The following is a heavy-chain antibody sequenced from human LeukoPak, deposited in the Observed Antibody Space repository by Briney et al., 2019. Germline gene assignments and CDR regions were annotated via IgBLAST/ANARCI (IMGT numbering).Heavy chain of an antibody. CDR1: GGSISSYY. Sequence: KPLETLSLTCTVSGGSISSYYWSWIRQPPGQGLEWFVYIYYSGSTNYNPSLKSRVTISVDTSKNPFSLKLSSVPAADTAVYYCAGGAYDYVWGSYRHKPYDYWGQGTLVTVSS. CDR2: IYYSGST. V-gene: IGHV4-59*01. J-gene: IGHJ4*02. D-gene: IGHD3-16*02. CDR3: AGGAYDYVWGSYRHKPYDY.